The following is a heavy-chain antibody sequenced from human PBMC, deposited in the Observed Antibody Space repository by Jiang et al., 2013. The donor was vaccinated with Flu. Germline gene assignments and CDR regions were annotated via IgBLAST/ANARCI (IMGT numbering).Heavy chain of an antibody. CDR1: GVSIKTSGFF. Sequence: GLVKPSETLSLTCTVSGVSIKTSGFFWGWIRQSPGKGLEWIGSVFPGNTFYNPSFKSRVFVSGDSSENQVSLSLRSVTAEDTGVYYCARPQNSMVAAGNFDVWGPGTMVTVS. CDR3: ARPQNSMVAAGNFDV. D-gene: IGHD4/OR15-4a*01. CDR2: VFPGNT. J-gene: IGHJ3*01. V-gene: IGHV4-39*01.